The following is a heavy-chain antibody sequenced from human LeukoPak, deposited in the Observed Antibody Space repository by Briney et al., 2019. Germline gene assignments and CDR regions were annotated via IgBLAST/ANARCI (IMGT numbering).Heavy chain of an antibody. J-gene: IGHJ1*01. CDR3: AKDYSSGWYYFQH. V-gene: IGHV3-23*01. D-gene: IGHD6-19*01. CDR2: ISGSGGST. Sequence: GGSLRLSCAASGFTFSSYAMSWVRHAPGKGLEWVSAISGSGGSTYYADSVKGRFTISRDNSKNTLYLQMNSLRAEDTAVYYCAKDYSSGWYYFQHWGQGTLVTVSS. CDR1: GFTFSSYA.